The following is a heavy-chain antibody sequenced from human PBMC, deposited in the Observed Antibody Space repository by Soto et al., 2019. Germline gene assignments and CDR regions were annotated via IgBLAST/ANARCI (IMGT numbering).Heavy chain of an antibody. D-gene: IGHD2-15*01. CDR1: GGSISSSSYY. J-gene: IGHJ4*02. CDR2: IYYSGST. CDR3: ARLGGGYCSGGSCYGAY. V-gene: IGHV4-39*01. Sequence: QLQLQESGPGLVKPSETLSLTCTVSGGSISSSSYYWGWIRQPPGKGLEWIGSIYYSGSTYYNPSLKSRVTISVDTSKNQFSLKLSSVTAADTAVYYCARLGGGYCSGGSCYGAYWGQGTLVTVSS.